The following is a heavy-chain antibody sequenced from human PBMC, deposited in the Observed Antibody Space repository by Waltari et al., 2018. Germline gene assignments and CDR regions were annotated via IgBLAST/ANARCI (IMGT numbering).Heavy chain of an antibody. CDR1: GGSFSGYY. J-gene: IGHJ4*02. D-gene: IGHD2-21*01. CDR2: INHSGRT. CDR3: ARGTIPGGDW. Sequence: QVQLQQWGAGLLKPSETLSLTCAVYGGSFSGYYWSWIRQPPGKGLEWIGEINHSGRTNYNPSLKSRVTISVDTSKNQFSLKLSSVTAADTAVYYCARGTIPGGDWWGQGTLVTVSS. V-gene: IGHV4-34*01.